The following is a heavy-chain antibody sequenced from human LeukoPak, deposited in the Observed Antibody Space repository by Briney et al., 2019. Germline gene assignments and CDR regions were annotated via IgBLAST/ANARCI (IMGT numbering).Heavy chain of an antibody. V-gene: IGHV4-61*05. CDR1: GVSIRSGGYL. Sequence: PSETLSLTCTVSGVSIRSGGYLWDRIRRHPGKVLVWLGYIYYSGSTNYNPSLKSRLTISVGTSTNQYSLKLSSVTAADTAVYYCARLINYYGSSGDYGDHAVDIWGQKTMLTVSS. CDR2: IYYSGST. CDR3: ARLINYYGSSGDYGDHAVDI. D-gene: IGHD3-22*01. J-gene: IGHJ3*02.